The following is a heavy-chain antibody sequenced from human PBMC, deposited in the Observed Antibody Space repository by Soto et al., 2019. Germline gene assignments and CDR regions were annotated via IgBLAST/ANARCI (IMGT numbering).Heavy chain of an antibody. CDR2: INPYNGNT. Sequence: QVQLVQSGAEVKKPGASVKVSCKASGYTFTSYGISWVRQAPGQGLEWMGWINPYNGNTKYAQKLQGRVTMTTDTSTSTAYMKLRSLRSDDTAVYYWARDAAVGLFDYWGQGTLVTVSS. J-gene: IGHJ4*02. D-gene: IGHD1-26*01. V-gene: IGHV1-18*01. CDR1: GYTFTSYG. CDR3: ARDAAVGLFDY.